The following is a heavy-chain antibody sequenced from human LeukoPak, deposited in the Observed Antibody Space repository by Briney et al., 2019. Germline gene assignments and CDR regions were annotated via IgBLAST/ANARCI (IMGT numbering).Heavy chain of an antibody. D-gene: IGHD2-15*01. CDR1: GFTFSSYA. CDR3: ARGYYLRDYYDY. CDR2: ISSGGGNT. J-gene: IGHJ4*02. V-gene: IGHV3-23*01. Sequence: PGGSLRLSCEASGFTFSSYAMSWIRQAPGKGLEWVSAISSGGGNTDYADSVKGRFTISRDNSKNTVFLQMNSLRAEDTGVYYCARGYYLRDYYDYWGQGTLVTVSS.